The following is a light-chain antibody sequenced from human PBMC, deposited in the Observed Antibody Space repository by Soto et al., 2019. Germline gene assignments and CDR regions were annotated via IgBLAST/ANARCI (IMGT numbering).Light chain of an antibody. Sequence: DIQMTQSPSTLSASVGDRVTISCRASQSISTWLAWYQQKPGKAPKLLIYKASSLESGVPSRFSGSGSVTEFTLSSSSLQPDDFATYYCQQYNSYPYTFGQGTKLEIK. CDR1: QSISTW. V-gene: IGKV1-5*03. CDR3: QQYNSYPYT. CDR2: KAS. J-gene: IGKJ2*01.